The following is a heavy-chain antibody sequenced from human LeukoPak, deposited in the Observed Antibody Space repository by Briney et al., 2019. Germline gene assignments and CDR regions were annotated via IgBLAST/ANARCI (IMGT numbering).Heavy chain of an antibody. V-gene: IGHV3-20*04. CDR1: GFSFDDHG. D-gene: IGHD5-12*01. J-gene: IGHJ4*02. CDR3: ARIGGYGIPAY. Sequence: GSLRLSCAPSGFSFDDHGMSWVRQGPREGLEWVSSNNWNGGIIEYADSVKGRFTISRDNAKNSLYLQMNSLRTEDTAFYYCARIGGYGIPAYWGQGTLVTVSP. CDR2: NNWNGGII.